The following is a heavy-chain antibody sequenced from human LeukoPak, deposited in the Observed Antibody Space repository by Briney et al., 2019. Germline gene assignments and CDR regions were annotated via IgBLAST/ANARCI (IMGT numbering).Heavy chain of an antibody. CDR1: GFTLSSFW. CDR2: IKEDGSEK. CDR3: ARERSPVY. Sequence: PGGSLRLSCAASGFTLSSFWMTWVRQAPGKGLEWVANIKEDGSEKNYVDSVEGRFTISRDNAKKLLFLQMNSLRAEDTALYYCARERSPVYWGQGTLVTVSS. D-gene: IGHD5-24*01. J-gene: IGHJ4*02. V-gene: IGHV3-7*01.